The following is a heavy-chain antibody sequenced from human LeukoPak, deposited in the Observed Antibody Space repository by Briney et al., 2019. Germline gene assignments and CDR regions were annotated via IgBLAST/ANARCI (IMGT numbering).Heavy chain of an antibody. Sequence: GGSLRLSCAASGFTFSSYAMHWVRQAPGKGPEWVAVISYDGSNKYYADSVKGRFTISRDNSKNTLYLQMNSLRAEDTAVYSCAREGITGTTSPYFDYWGQGTLVTVSS. V-gene: IGHV3-30*14. CDR3: AREGITGTTSPYFDY. CDR1: GFTFSSYA. D-gene: IGHD1-20*01. CDR2: ISYDGSNK. J-gene: IGHJ4*02.